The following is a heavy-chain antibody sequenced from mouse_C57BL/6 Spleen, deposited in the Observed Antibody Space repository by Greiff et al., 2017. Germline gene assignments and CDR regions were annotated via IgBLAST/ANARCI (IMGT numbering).Heavy chain of an antibody. CDR1: GYTFTSYW. J-gene: IGHJ4*01. CDR2: IDPSDSYT. Sequence: VQLQQPGAELVMPGASVKLSCTASGYTFTSYWMHWVQQRPGQGLEWIGEIDPSDSYTNYNQKFKGKSTLTVDKSYSTAYMQLSSLTSEDSAVYYCARRGSTGARDYWGQGTSVTVSA. CDR3: ARRGSTGARDY. V-gene: IGHV1-69*01.